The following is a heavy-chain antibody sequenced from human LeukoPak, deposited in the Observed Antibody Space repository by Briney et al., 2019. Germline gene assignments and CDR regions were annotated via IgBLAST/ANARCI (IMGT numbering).Heavy chain of an antibody. CDR2: ISSSSSYI. J-gene: IGHJ4*02. V-gene: IGHV3-21*01. Sequence: PGRSLRLSCAASEFTFRSYNMNWVRQAPGKRPEWVSSISSSSSYIYYADSVKGRFTISRDNAKNSLYLQMNSLRAEDTALYYCARGASRADYWGQGTLVTVSS. CDR1: EFTFRSYN. CDR3: ARGASRADY.